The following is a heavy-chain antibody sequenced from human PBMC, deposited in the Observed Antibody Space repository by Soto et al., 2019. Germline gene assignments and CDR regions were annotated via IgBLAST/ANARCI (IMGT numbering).Heavy chain of an antibody. CDR2: IYYSGST. Sequence: SETLSLTCTVSGGSISSYYWSWIRQPAGKGLEWIGYIYYSGSTNYNPSLKSRVTISVDTSKNQFSLKLGSVTAADTAMYYCARIDYIGPQVDPWGQGTLVTVSS. D-gene: IGHD4-4*01. V-gene: IGHV4-59*01. CDR3: ARIDYIGPQVDP. CDR1: GGSISSYY. J-gene: IGHJ5*02.